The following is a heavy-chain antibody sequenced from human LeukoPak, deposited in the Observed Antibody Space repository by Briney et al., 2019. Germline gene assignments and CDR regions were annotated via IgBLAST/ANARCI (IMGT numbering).Heavy chain of an antibody. Sequence: PSETLSLTCAVYGGSFSGYYWSWIRQPPGKGLQWIGEINHSGSTNCNSSLKSRVTISVDTSKNQFSLKLSSVTAADTAVYYCARVPAPDSSGYRYFDYWGRGTLVTVSS. CDR2: INHSGST. J-gene: IGHJ4*02. D-gene: IGHD3-22*01. V-gene: IGHV4-34*01. CDR1: GGSFSGYY. CDR3: ARVPAPDSSGYRYFDY.